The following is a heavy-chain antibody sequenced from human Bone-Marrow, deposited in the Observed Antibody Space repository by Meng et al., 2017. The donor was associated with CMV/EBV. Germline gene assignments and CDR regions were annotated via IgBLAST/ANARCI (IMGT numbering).Heavy chain of an antibody. CDR3: ARASQQQLVLPRYYYYGMDV. CDR2: IYSGGST. Sequence: GGSLRLSCAASGFTVSSNYMSWVRQAPGKGLEWVSVIYSGGSTYYADSVKGRFTISRDNSKNTLYLQMNSLRAEDTAVYYCARASQQQLVLPRYYYYGMDVWGQGTTVTGSS. J-gene: IGHJ6*01. V-gene: IGHV3-66*02. CDR1: GFTVSSNY. D-gene: IGHD6-13*01.